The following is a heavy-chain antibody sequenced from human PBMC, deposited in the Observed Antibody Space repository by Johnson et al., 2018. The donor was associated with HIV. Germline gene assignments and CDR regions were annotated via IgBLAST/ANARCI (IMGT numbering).Heavy chain of an antibody. CDR2: IRYDGNNE. D-gene: IGHD2-15*01. V-gene: IGHV3-33*01. CDR1: GFTFSSYS. CDR3: ARPGRGRALGAFDI. J-gene: IGHJ3*02. Sequence: QVQLVESGGGVVQPGRSLRLSCAASGFTFSSYSMQWVRQAPGKGLEWVAFIRYDGNNEDYADSVKGRFTISSDNSKNTLYMQMNSLRAEDTAVYYCARPGRGRALGAFDIWGQGTMVTVSS.